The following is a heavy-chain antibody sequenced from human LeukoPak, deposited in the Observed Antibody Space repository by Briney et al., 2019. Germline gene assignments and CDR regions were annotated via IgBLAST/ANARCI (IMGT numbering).Heavy chain of an antibody. J-gene: IGHJ3*02. CDR1: GYTFTSYG. Sequence: GASVKVSCKASGYTFTSYGISWVRQAPGQGLEWMGWISAYNGNTNYAQKLQGRVTMTTDTSTSTAYMELRSLRSDDTAVYYCARDRSRRYYYDSSGYSDGFDIWGQGTMVTVSS. D-gene: IGHD3-22*01. CDR3: ARDRSRRYYYDSSGYSDGFDI. CDR2: ISAYNGNT. V-gene: IGHV1-18*01.